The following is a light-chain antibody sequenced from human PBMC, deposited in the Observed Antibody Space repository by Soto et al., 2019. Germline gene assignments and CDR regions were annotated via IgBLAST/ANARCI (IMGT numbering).Light chain of an antibody. J-gene: IGLJ1*01. CDR1: SSDVGGYNS. V-gene: IGLV2-14*03. Sequence: QSVLTQPASVSGSPGQSIAISCTGTSSDVGGYNSASWYQQHPGKAPKLLIYDVSNRPSGVSNRFSGSKSGNTASLTISGLQAEDEADYYCSSYSTGGSYVFGTGTKVPV. CDR2: DVS. CDR3: SSYSTGGSYV.